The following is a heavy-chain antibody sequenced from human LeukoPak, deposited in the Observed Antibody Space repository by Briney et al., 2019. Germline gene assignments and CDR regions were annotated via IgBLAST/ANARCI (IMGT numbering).Heavy chain of an antibody. J-gene: IGHJ5*02. Sequence: SETLSLTCTVSGGSISGYYWSWIRQPPGKGLECIGYIYYSGSTNYSPSLKSRVTISVDTSKNQFSLKLSSVTAADTAVYYCARELDLYSGSYSWFDPWGQGTLVTVSS. CDR1: GGSISGYY. V-gene: IGHV4-59*12. CDR3: ARELDLYSGSYSWFDP. D-gene: IGHD1-26*01. CDR2: IYYSGST.